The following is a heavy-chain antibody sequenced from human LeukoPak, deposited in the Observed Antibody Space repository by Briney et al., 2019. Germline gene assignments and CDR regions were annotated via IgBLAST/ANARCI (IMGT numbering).Heavy chain of an antibody. J-gene: IGHJ3*01. D-gene: IGHD4-11*01. V-gene: IGHV1-46*01. CDR1: GYTFTSYD. CDR2: INPRGGST. Sequence: GASVKVSCKASGYTFTSYDINWVRQATGQGLEWMGIINPRGGSTSYAQKFQGRVTVTRDTSTNIVYMELSSLRSEDTAVYYCASTRDYSIYGHAFDFWGQGTMVTVSS. CDR3: ASTRDYSIYGHAFDF.